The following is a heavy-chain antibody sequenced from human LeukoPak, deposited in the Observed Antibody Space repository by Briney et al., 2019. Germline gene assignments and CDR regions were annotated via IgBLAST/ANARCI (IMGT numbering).Heavy chain of an antibody. Sequence: GGSLRLSCAASGFTVSSNFLSWVRQAPGKGLEWVSLIYSGGSTDYTDSAKGRFTISRDNSKNTLYLQKTSLRAEDTAVYSCARRAGRYSHPYDYWGQGTLVTVSS. V-gene: IGHV3-53*01. D-gene: IGHD3-16*02. CDR3: ARRAGRYSHPYDY. J-gene: IGHJ4*02. CDR1: GFTVSSNF. CDR2: IYSGGST.